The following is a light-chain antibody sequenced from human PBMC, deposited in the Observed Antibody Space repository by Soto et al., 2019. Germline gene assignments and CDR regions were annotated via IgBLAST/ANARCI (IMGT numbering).Light chain of an antibody. CDR1: QSVSSSY. V-gene: IGKV3-20*01. CDR2: GAS. CDR3: QQYGSPLWT. J-gene: IGKJ1*01. Sequence: EIVLTQSPGTLSLSPGERATLSCRASQSVSSSYLAWYQQKPGQAPRLLIYGASSRATGIPDRFSGSGSGTDFTLTISRLEPEDFAVYYCQQYGSPLWTFGQGTMVDIK.